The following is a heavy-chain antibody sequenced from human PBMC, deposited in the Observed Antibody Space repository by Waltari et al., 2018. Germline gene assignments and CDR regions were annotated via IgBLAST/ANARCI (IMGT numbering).Heavy chain of an antibody. CDR3: ARNKKAARSYYYYYGMDV. CDR1: GGSFSGYY. Sequence: QVQLQQWGAGLLKPSETLSLTCAVYGGSFSGYYWSWIRQPPGKGLEWLGEINHSGSINQNPAIKGRVDISVDTSKNQFSLKLSSVTAADTAVYYCARNKKAARSYYYYYGMDVWGQGTTVTVSS. D-gene: IGHD6-6*01. V-gene: IGHV4-34*01. CDR2: INHSGSI. J-gene: IGHJ6*02.